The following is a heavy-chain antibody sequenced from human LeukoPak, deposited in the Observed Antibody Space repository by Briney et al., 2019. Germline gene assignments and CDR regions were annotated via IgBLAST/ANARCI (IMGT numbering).Heavy chain of an antibody. Sequence: PSETLSLTCTVSGGSISSSSYYWGWIRQPPGKGLEWIGSIYYSGSTYYNPSLKSRVTISVDTSKNQFSLRLSSVTAADTAVYYCARRARWAQDFDYWGQGTLVTVSS. CDR3: ARRARWAQDFDY. CDR1: GGSISSSSYY. V-gene: IGHV4-39*07. CDR2: IYYSGST. J-gene: IGHJ4*02. D-gene: IGHD5-24*01.